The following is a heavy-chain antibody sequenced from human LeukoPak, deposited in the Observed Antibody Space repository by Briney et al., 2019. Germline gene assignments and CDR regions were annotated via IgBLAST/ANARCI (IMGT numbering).Heavy chain of an antibody. CDR2: ISSSGSTI. V-gene: IGHV3-48*03. Sequence: GGSLRLSCAASGFTFSSYEMNWARQAPGKGLEWVSYISSSGSTIYYADSVKGRFTISRDNAKNSLYLQMNSLRAEDTAVYYCARAGYPSGYDWGAYYYYGMDVWGQGTTVTVSS. J-gene: IGHJ6*02. D-gene: IGHD5-12*01. CDR1: GFTFSSYE. CDR3: ARAGYPSGYDWGAYYYYGMDV.